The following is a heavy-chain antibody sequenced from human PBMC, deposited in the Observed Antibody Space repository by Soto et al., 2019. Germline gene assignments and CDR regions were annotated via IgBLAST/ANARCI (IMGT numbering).Heavy chain of an antibody. CDR2: TNQDGRER. J-gene: IGHJ4*02. Sequence: EVQLVESGGGLVQPGGSLRLSCVASGFTFRNYWMSWLRQVPGKGLEWVANTNQDGRERYSVDSVKGRFTISRDNAKNSMHLQMNSLRAEDTAVYYCARDGSGYSTDWGQGTLVTVSS. V-gene: IGHV3-7*01. CDR3: ARDGSGYSTD. D-gene: IGHD5-18*01. CDR1: GFTFRNYW.